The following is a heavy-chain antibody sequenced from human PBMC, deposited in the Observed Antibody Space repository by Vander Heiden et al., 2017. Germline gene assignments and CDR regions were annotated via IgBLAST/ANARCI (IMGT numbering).Heavy chain of an antibody. V-gene: IGHV3-30*18. D-gene: IGHD1-1*01. CDR2: ISYDGSNK. Sequence: QVQLVESGGGVVQSGRSLRLSCAASGFPFSSYGIVWVRQAPGKGLEWVAVISYDGSNKSYADSVKGRFTISRDNSKNTLYLQMNSLRAEDTAVYYCAKSPTRSDAFDIWGQGTMVTVSS. J-gene: IGHJ3*02. CDR1: GFPFSSYG. CDR3: AKSPTRSDAFDI.